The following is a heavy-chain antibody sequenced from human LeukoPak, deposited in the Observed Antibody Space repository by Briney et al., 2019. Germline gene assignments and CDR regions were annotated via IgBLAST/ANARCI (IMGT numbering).Heavy chain of an antibody. J-gene: IGHJ3*02. V-gene: IGHV5-51*01. CDR2: IYPGDSDT. Sequence: GESLKISCKGSGYSFTSYWIGWVRQMPGKGLEWMGIIYPGDSDTRYSPSFQGQVTISADKSISTAYPQWSSLKASDTAMYYCAREISSSWYGGNAFDIWGQGTMVTVSS. CDR1: GYSFTSYW. D-gene: IGHD6-13*01. CDR3: AREISSSWYGGNAFDI.